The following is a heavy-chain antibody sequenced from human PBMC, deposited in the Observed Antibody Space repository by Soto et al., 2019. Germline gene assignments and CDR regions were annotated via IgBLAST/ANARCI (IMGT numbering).Heavy chain of an antibody. J-gene: IGHJ6*02. CDR2: INPNSGDT. V-gene: IGHV1-2*02. CDR1: GYTFTGYY. CDR3: AKGGAIVAAGARVYLYNAMDV. D-gene: IGHD1-26*01. Sequence: ASVKVSCKASGYTFTGYYVHWVRQAPGQGLEWMGWINPNSGDTYLAQRFQGRVTMNRDTSIGTAYMELRGLTSDDTAEYYCAKGGAIVAAGARVYLYNAMDVWGQGTTVTVSS.